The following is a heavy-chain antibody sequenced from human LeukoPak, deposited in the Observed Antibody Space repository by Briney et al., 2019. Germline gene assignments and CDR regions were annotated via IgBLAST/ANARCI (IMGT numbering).Heavy chain of an antibody. J-gene: IGHJ4*02. Sequence: PGGSLRLSCAASGFTFSSYGMHWVRQAPGKGLEWVAFTRYDGSNKYYADSVKGRFTISRDNSKNTLYLQMNSLRAEDTAVYYCAKSGDIVVVVAAVDYWGQGTLVTVSS. V-gene: IGHV3-30*02. CDR2: TRYDGSNK. CDR1: GFTFSSYG. CDR3: AKSGDIVVVVAAVDY. D-gene: IGHD2-15*01.